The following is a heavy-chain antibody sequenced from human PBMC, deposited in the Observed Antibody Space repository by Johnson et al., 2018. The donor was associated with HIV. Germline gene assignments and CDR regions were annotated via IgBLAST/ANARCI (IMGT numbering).Heavy chain of an antibody. J-gene: IGHJ3*01. V-gene: IGHV3-74*01. CDR1: GFTFSSYW. Sequence: EQLVESGGGLVQPGGSLRLSCAASGFTFSSYWMHWVRQAPGKGLVWVSRINSDGSSTSYADSVKGRFTISRDNAKNTLYLQMNSLRAEDTAVYYCARDLDSSSSEDAFDVWGQGTLVTVSS. CDR2: INSDGSST. CDR3: ARDLDSSSSEDAFDV. D-gene: IGHD6-6*01.